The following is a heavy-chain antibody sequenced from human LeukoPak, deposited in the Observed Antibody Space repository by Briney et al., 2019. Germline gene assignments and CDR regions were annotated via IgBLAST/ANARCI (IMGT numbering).Heavy chain of an antibody. CDR3: AKQEGP. CDR1: GFTFDDYA. V-gene: IGHV3-9*01. J-gene: IGHJ5*02. Sequence: GGSLRLSCAASGFTFDDYAMHWVRQAPGKGLEWVSGISWNSGSIGYADSVKGQFTISRDNAKNSLYLQMNSLRAEDTALYYCAKQEGPWGQGTLVTVSS. CDR2: ISWNSGSI.